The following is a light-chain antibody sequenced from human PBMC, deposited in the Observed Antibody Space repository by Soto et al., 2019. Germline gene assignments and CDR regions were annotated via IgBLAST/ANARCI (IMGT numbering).Light chain of an antibody. Sequence: DIQMTQSPSSVSASVGDRVTITCRASQGVSNWLAWYQQKPGKAPKLLIYAASTLRSGVPSRFRGSGSGTDFTFTISSLQPEDFATYYCQQNSITPLTFGGGTKVE. CDR1: QGVSNW. CDR3: QQNSITPLT. CDR2: AAS. V-gene: IGKV1-12*01. J-gene: IGKJ4*01.